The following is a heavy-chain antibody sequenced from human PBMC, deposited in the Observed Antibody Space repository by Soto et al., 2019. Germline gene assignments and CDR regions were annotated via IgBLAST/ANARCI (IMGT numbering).Heavy chain of an antibody. D-gene: IGHD2-15*01. CDR3: ARATPVAATHKSWYFDL. V-gene: IGHV6-1*01. CDR1: GDSVSSNSAA. Sequence: SQTLSLTCVISGDSVSSNSAAWNWIRQSPSRGLEWLGRTYYRSKWYNDYAVSVKSRITINPGTSKNQFSLQLNSVTPEDTAVYYCARATPVAATHKSWYFDLWGRGTLVTVSS. J-gene: IGHJ2*01. CDR2: TYYRSKWYN.